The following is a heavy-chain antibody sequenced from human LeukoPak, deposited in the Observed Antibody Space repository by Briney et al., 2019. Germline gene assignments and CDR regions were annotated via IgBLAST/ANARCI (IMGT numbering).Heavy chain of an antibody. CDR2: IIPIFGTA. CDR1: GGTFSSYA. V-gene: IGHV1-69*13. Sequence: SVKVSCKASGGTFSSYAISWVRQAPGQGLEWMGGIIPIFGTANYAQKFQGRVTITADESTSKAYMELSSLRSEDTAVYYCARRYCSSTSCYVNWFDPWGQGTLVTVSS. CDR3: ARRYCSSTSCYVNWFDP. J-gene: IGHJ5*02. D-gene: IGHD2-2*01.